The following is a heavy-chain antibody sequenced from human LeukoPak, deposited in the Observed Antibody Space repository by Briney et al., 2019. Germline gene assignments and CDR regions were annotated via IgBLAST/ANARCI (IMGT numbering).Heavy chain of an antibody. CDR2: IYYSGST. D-gene: IGHD2/OR15-2a*01. Sequence: SEILSLTCTVSGGSVSSSTYYWGWIRQPPGKGLEWIGSIYYSGSTYYNPSLESRVTISVDTSNNRFSLKLSSVTAADTSIYHCVRHILGYFYGVDYWGQGTLVTISS. CDR1: GGSVSSSTYY. V-gene: IGHV4-39*01. CDR3: VRHILGYFYGVDY. J-gene: IGHJ4*02.